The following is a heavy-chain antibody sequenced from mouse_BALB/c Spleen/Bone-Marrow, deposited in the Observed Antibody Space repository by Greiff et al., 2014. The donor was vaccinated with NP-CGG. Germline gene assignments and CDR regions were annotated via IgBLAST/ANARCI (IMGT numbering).Heavy chain of an antibody. CDR1: GFNIKDTY. CDR2: IYPANGDT. J-gene: IGHJ4*01. D-gene: IGHD2-1*01. CDR3: ARYGNGLMDY. V-gene: IGHV14-3*02. Sequence: VQLKESGAELVKPGASVKLSCTASGFNIKDTYMHWVKQRPERGLEWIGRIYPANGDTKYDPKFQGKATITADTSSNTAYLQLSSLTSEDTAVYYCARYGNGLMDYWGQGTSVTVSS.